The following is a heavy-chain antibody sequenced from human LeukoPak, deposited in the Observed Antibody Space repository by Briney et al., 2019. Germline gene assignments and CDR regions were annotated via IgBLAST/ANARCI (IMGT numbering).Heavy chain of an antibody. J-gene: IGHJ4*02. CDR1: GGSISSGGYY. V-gene: IGHV4-31*03. CDR2: IYHSGST. CDR3: ARAECSSITCYASALEY. D-gene: IGHD2-2*01. Sequence: PSETLSLTCTVSGGSISSGGYYWSWIRQHPGKGPEWIGYIYHSGSTYYNPSLKSRVIMLVDTSKNQFSLKLTSVTAADTAVYYCARAECSSITCYASALEYWGQGTLVTVSS.